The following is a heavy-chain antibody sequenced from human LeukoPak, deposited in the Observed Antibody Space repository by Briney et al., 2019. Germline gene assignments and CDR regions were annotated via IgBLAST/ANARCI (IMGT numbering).Heavy chain of an antibody. CDR1: GGSFSGYY. D-gene: IGHD2-2*01. J-gene: IGHJ4*02. V-gene: IGHV4-34*01. CDR3: ARAEATYAFFDY. Sequence: SETLSLNCGVYGGSFSGYYWSWIRQPPGKGLEWIGEISHSGSTNYNPSLKSRVTISVDTPKNQFSLNLTSVTAADTAVYYCARAEATYAFFDYWGPGTLVTVSS. CDR2: ISHSGST.